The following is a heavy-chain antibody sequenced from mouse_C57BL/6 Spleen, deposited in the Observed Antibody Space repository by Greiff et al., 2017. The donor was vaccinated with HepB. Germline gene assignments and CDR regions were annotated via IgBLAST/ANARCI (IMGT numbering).Heavy chain of an antibody. CDR2: IDPSDSYT. J-gene: IGHJ2*01. CDR3: ARKDGSSSFDY. Sequence: VKLQQPGAELVMPGASVKLSCKASGYTFTSYWMHWVKQRPGQGLEWIGEIDPSDSYTNYNQKFKGKSTLTVDKSSSTAYMQLSSLTSEDSAVYYCARKDGSSSFDYWGQGTTLTVSS. CDR1: GYTFTSYW. D-gene: IGHD1-1*01. V-gene: IGHV1-69*01.